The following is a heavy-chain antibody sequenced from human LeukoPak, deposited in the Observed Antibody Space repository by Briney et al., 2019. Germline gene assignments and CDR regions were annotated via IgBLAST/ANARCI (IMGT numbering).Heavy chain of an antibody. Sequence: PSETLYLTCTASGGSITNNHYYWGWIRQPPGKGLEWIGTIFHSGSTYYNPSLESRVTISVDTSKNQFSLNLRPVTAADTALYYCARHVPSALRVVVVTSDWYFDLWGRGTLVTVSS. CDR3: ARHVPSALRVVVVTSDWYFDL. CDR2: IFHSGST. CDR1: GGSITNNHYY. D-gene: IGHD2-21*02. J-gene: IGHJ2*01. V-gene: IGHV4-39*01.